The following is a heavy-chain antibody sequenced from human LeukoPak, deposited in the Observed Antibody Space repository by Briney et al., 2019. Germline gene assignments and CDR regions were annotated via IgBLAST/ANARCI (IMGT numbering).Heavy chain of an antibody. V-gene: IGHV3-33*01. Sequence: GGSLRLSCAASGFTSSSYGMHWVRQAPGKGLEWVAVIWYDGSNKYYADSVKGRFTISRDNSKNTLYLQMNSLRAEDTAVYYCAREYIGEMATLNFDYWGQGTLVTVSS. D-gene: IGHD5-24*01. J-gene: IGHJ4*02. CDR1: GFTSSSYG. CDR3: AREYIGEMATLNFDY. CDR2: IWYDGSNK.